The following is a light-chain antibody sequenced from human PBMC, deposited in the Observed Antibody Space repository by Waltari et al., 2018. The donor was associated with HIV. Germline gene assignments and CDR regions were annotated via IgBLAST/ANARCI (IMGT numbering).Light chain of an antibody. CDR1: PSVLFRSNDKNY. J-gene: IGKJ2*01. V-gene: IGKV4-1*01. CDR2: WAS. Sequence: DSVMTQSQDSLAVSLGDRATVNFKYSPSVLFRSNDKNYLDWYQQKPGQPPKLLIYWASTRYCGVPDRFSGSGSGTDFTLTISSLQAEDVAIYYCQQYYSTPYTFGQGTKLEIK. CDR3: QQYYSTPYT.